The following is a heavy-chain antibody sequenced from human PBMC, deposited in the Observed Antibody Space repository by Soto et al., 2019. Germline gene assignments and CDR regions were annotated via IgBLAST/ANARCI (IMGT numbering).Heavy chain of an antibody. CDR1: GFTFSSYA. V-gene: IGHV3-23*01. CDR3: AKIPHSSSWYLDAFDI. CDR2: ISGSGGST. D-gene: IGHD6-13*01. Sequence: EVQLLESGGGLVQPGGSLRLSCAASGFTFSSYAMSWVRQAPGKGLEWVSAISGSGGSTYYADSVKGRFTISRDNNKNTLYQKKNRRSAEATVVYYSAKIPHSSSWYLDAFDIWGQGTMVTVSS. J-gene: IGHJ3*02.